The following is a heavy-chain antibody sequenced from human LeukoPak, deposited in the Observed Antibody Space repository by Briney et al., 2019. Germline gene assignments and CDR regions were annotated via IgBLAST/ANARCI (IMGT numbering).Heavy chain of an antibody. CDR1: GFTFSSYA. CDR3: AKVTPPHLAGVSAYMPLYYYCYMDV. J-gene: IGHJ6*03. CDR2: ISNSGDRT. V-gene: IGHV3-23*01. Sequence: GGSLRLSCAVSGFTFSSYAMSWVRQAPGKGLEWVSTISNSGDRTYYADSVKGRFTISRDPSKNTLFLQMNTLRAEDTALYYCAKVTPPHLAGVSAYMPLYYYCYMDVWGNGTTVTVSS. D-gene: IGHD4-23*01.